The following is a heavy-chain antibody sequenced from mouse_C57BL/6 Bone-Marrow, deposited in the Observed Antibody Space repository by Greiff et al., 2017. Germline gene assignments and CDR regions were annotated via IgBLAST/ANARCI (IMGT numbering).Heavy chain of an antibody. CDR3: ARVSTGY. Sequence: EVQLQQSGPELVKPGASVKISCKASGYTFTDYYMNWVKPSHGKSLEWIGDINPNNGGTSYNQKFKGKATLTVDKSSSTAYMELRSLTSDDSAVYYCARVSTGYWGQGTTLTVSS. J-gene: IGHJ2*01. V-gene: IGHV1-26*01. CDR2: INPNNGGT. CDR1: GYTFTDYY. D-gene: IGHD1-1*01.